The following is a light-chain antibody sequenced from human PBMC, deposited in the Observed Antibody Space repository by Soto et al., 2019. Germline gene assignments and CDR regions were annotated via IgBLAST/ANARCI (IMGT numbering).Light chain of an antibody. V-gene: IGKV3-11*01. CDR2: DAS. CDR3: QQRGKWPLT. Sequence: EVVLTQSPVTLSLSPGERATLSCRASQSVGTFLAWFQQKAGQPPRLLISDASNRATGIPARFSGSGSGTDFTLTISGLEPEDSAVYFCQQRGKWPLTFGGGTKVVIK. CDR1: QSVGTF. J-gene: IGKJ4*01.